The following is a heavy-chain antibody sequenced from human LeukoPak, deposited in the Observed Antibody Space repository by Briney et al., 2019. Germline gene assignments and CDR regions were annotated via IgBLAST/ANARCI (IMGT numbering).Heavy chain of an antibody. CDR3: AREMYYDFWSGFGQPPRPMDV. Sequence: GGSLRLSCAASGFTFDDYGMSWVRQAPGKGLEWVSGINWNGGSTGYADSVKGRFTISRDNAKNSLYLQMNSLRAEDTALYYCAREMYYDFWSGFGQPPRPMDVWGKGTTVTVSS. CDR1: GFTFDDYG. V-gene: IGHV3-20*04. CDR2: INWNGGST. D-gene: IGHD3-3*01. J-gene: IGHJ6*03.